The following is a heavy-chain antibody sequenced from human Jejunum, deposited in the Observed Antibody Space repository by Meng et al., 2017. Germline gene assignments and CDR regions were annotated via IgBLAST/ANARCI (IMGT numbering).Heavy chain of an antibody. CDR3: ARLGITETIGGFDP. CDR1: GGATRPGASY. D-gene: IGHD1-7*01. CDR2: IYYAWST. J-gene: IGHJ5*02. V-gene: IGHV4-31*11. Sequence: QVQLRASCPGLGKPSQSLSLTCAVCGGATRPGASYWLLFRQHPGKDLEWIGYIYYAWSTFYNPSLKSRVSLSLETSKNQFSLKVTSVTAADTAFYYCARLGITETIGGFDPWGQGILVTVSS.